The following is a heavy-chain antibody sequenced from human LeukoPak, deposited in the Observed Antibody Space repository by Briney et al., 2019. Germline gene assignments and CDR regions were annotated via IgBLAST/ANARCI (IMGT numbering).Heavy chain of an antibody. D-gene: IGHD5-12*01. CDR3: ARGPGYGHYFDY. CDR2: ISSNRDTI. J-gene: IGHJ4*02. CDR1: GFTFSSYW. V-gene: IGHV3-48*02. Sequence: GGSLRLSCAASGFTFSSYWMSWVRQAPGRGLEWISDISSNRDTIYYAASVKGRFTISRDNSRYSLYLQMNSLRDEDTAVYYCARGPGYGHYFDYWGQGALVTVSS.